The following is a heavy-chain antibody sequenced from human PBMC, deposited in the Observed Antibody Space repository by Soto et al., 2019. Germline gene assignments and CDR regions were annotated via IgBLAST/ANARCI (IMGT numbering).Heavy chain of an antibody. CDR2: ISGSGGST. J-gene: IGHJ5*02. CDR3: AKDSTYDYIWGSGGWFDP. Sequence: EVQLLESGGGLVQPGGSLRLSCAASGFTFSSYAMSWVRQAQGKGLEWVSAISGSGGSTYYADSVKGRFTISRDNSKNTLYLQMNSLRAEDTAVYYCAKDSTYDYIWGSGGWFDPWGQGTLVTVSS. V-gene: IGHV3-23*01. D-gene: IGHD3-16*01. CDR1: GFTFSSYA.